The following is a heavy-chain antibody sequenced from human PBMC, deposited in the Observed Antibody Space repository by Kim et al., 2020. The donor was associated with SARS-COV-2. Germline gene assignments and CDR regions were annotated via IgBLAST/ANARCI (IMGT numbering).Heavy chain of an antibody. CDR1: GFTFSSYW. CDR3: ARDESGSLDY. J-gene: IGHJ4*02. CDR2: IKHDENEK. Sequence: GGSLRLSCAASGFTFSSYWMAWVRQAPGKGPEWVANIKHDENEKYYVDSVKGRFTISRDNAKNSLYLQMNSLRAEDTAVYYCARDESGSLDYWGQGTLVTVSS. D-gene: IGHD5-12*01. V-gene: IGHV3-7*03.